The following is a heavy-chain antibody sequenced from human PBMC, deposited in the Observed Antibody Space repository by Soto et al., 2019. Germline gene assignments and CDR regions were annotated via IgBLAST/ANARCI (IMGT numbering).Heavy chain of an antibody. CDR2: IYYSGST. J-gene: IGHJ4*02. Sequence: SETLSLTCTVSGGSISSRTNYWGWIRQPPGKGLQWIGSIYYSGSTYYNASLKSRVTISVDTSQNQFSLKLTSVTAADTAVYYCARHRDGMVYALGLWGQGILVTVSS. V-gene: IGHV4-39*01. CDR1: GGSISSRTNY. D-gene: IGHD2-8*01. CDR3: ARHRDGMVYALGL.